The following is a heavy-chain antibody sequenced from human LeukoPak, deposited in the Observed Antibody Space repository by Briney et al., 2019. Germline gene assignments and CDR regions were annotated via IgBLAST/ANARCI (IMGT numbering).Heavy chain of an antibody. V-gene: IGHV3-23*01. Sequence: GGSLRLSCGASGFIFRNYAMSWVRQAPGEGLKWVAGISDNGGGAYYAESLKGRFTISRDNSENMLYLQMNSLRVEDTAVYYCAKESGPLGAPLYDYWGRGILVTASS. CDR2: ISDNGGGA. J-gene: IGHJ4*02. CDR3: AKESGPLGAPLYDY. CDR1: GFIFRNYA. D-gene: IGHD4/OR15-4a*01.